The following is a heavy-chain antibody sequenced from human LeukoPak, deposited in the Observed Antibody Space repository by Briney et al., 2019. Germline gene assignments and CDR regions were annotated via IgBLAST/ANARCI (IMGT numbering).Heavy chain of an antibody. Sequence: NPSETLSLTCTVSGGSISSGGYYWSWIRQHPGKGLEWIGYIYYSGSTYYNPSLKSRVTISVDTSKNQFSLKLSSVTAADTAVYYCATTLKIAAHPYFDYWGQGTLVTVSS. V-gene: IGHV4-31*03. CDR3: ATTLKIAAHPYFDY. J-gene: IGHJ4*02. CDR2: IYYSGST. D-gene: IGHD6-6*01. CDR1: GGSISSGGYY.